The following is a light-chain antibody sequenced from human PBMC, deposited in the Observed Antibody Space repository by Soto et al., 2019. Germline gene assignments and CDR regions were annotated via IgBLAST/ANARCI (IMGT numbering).Light chain of an antibody. CDR3: QQLRSWPLT. CDR1: QNVYNN. J-gene: IGKJ4*01. CDR2: DAS. Sequence: EIVMTQSPASLSVSPGEGATLTCQASQNVYNNLAWYQQRPGQAPKLLIYDASTRPSGLSARFSGSGYGTEFTLTISSLQSEDFAAYFCQQLRSWPLTFGGGTKVEIK. V-gene: IGKV3-15*01.